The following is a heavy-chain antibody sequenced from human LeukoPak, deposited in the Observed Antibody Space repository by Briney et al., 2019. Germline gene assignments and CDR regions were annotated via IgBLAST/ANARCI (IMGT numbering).Heavy chain of an antibody. V-gene: IGHV4-59*08. D-gene: IGHD3-16*01. CDR1: GGSISSYY. J-gene: IGHJ5*02. CDR3: ARTNFYDTGRDCFDP. CDR2: IYYSGST. Sequence: SETLSLTCAVSGGSISSYYWRWIRQPPGKGLEWIGYIYYSGSTNYNPSLKSRVTISVDTSKNQFSLKLSSVTAADTAVYYCARTNFYDTGRDCFDPWGQGTLVTVSS.